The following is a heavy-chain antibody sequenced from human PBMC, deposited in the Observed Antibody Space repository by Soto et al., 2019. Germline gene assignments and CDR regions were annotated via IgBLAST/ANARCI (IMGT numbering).Heavy chain of an antibody. CDR1: GFTVSSNY. D-gene: IGHD4-17*01. J-gene: IGHJ4*02. Sequence: EVQLVESGGGLVQPGGSLRLSCAASGFTVSSNYMSWVRQAPGKGLEWVSVIYSGGSTYYADSVKGRFTISRDHPKNRLYLQMNSLRAEDTAVYYCASHLRWGVLFDYWGQGALVTVSS. CDR2: IYSGGST. V-gene: IGHV3-66*04. CDR3: ASHLRWGVLFDY.